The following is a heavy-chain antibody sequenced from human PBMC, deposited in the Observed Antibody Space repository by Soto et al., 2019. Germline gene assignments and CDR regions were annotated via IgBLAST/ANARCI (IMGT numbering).Heavy chain of an antibody. Sequence: QVQLQESGPGLVKPSQTLSLTCTVSRGSISSGGYYWSWIRQHPGKGLEWIGYIYYSERTHYNPSLIGRVIISIDMFKNQCSLGLSSVTAADTAVYYCASGYGDSFDYWGQGTLVTVSS. V-gene: IGHV4-31*03. D-gene: IGHD4-17*01. CDR3: ASGYGDSFDY. CDR1: RGSISSGGYY. J-gene: IGHJ4*02. CDR2: IYYSERT.